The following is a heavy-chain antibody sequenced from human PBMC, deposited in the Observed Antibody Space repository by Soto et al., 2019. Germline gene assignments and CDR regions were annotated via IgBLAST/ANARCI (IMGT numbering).Heavy chain of an antibody. CDR1: GFTFSSYS. D-gene: IGHD6-6*01. V-gene: IGHV3-48*02. J-gene: IGHJ4*02. CDR2: ISSSSSTI. Sequence: EVQLVESGGGLVQPGGSLRLSCAASGFTFSSYSMNWVRHAPGKGLEWVSYISSSSSTIYYADSVKGRFTISRDNAKNTLYLQMNSLRDEDTAVSYCARGSIAALDYWGQGTLVTVSS. CDR3: ARGSIAALDY.